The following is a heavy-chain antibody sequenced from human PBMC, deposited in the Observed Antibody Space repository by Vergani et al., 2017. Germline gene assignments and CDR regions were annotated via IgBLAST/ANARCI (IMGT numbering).Heavy chain of an antibody. V-gene: IGHV1-69*14. J-gene: IGHJ6*03. CDR2: IIPIFGTA. CDR1: GGTFSSYA. Sequence: QVQLVQSGAEVKKPGSSVKVSCKASGGTFSSYAISWVRQAPGQGLEWMGRIIPIFGTANYAQKFQGRVTITAAKSTSTAYMELSSLRSEDTAVYYCARVGGSGRVYDDDDRDVWGKGTTVTVSS. D-gene: IGHD3-10*01. CDR3: ARVGGSGRVYDDDDRDV.